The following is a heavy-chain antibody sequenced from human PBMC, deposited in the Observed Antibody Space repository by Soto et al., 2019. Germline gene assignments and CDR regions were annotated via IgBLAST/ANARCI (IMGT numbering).Heavy chain of an antibody. CDR3: ARQATMVRGGFDY. D-gene: IGHD3-10*01. CDR1: GGSISSSSYY. Sequence: TSETLSLTCTVSGGSISSSSYYRGWIRQPPGKGLEWIGSIYYSGSTNYNPSLKSRVTISVDTSKNQFSLKLSSVTAADTAVYYCARQATMVRGGFDYWGQGTLVTVSS. CDR2: IYYSGST. V-gene: IGHV4-39*01. J-gene: IGHJ4*02.